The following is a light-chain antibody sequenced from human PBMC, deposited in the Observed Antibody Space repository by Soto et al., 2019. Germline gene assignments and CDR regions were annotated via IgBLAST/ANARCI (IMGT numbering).Light chain of an antibody. CDR3: SSYAGSTVV. CDR1: SIDVGAYNY. CDR2: EVS. Sequence: QSVLTQPPSASGSPGQSVTISCTGTSIDVGAYNYVSWYQQHPGKAPKLMIYEVSKRPSGVPDRFSGSKSGNTASLTVSGLQAEDEAEYYCSSYAGSTVVFGGGTKLTVL. J-gene: IGLJ2*01. V-gene: IGLV2-8*01.